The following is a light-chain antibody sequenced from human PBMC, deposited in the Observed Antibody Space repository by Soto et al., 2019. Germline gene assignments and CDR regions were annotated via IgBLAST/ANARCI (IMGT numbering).Light chain of an antibody. CDR3: QKYNSAPLT. Sequence: DIQMTQSPSTVSASVGDRVTITCRASQSISSWLAWYQQKPGKAPKLLIYGSSTLQSGVPSRFSGSGSGTDFTLTISSLQPEDVATYYCQKYNSAPLTFGGGTKVDIK. J-gene: IGKJ4*01. CDR2: GSS. V-gene: IGKV1-27*01. CDR1: QSISSW.